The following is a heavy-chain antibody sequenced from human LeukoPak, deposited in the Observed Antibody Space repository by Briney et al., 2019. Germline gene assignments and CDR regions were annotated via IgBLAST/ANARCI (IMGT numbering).Heavy chain of an antibody. Sequence: PSETPSLTCTVSGGSISHYYWSWIRQSPGKGLEWIGYIYFIGNTDYNPSLKSRVTISVDTSKNQFSLRLGSVTTADTAVYYCARTTSPARYADYQQIDYWGQGTLVTVSS. V-gene: IGHV4-59*01. CDR2: IYFIGNT. D-gene: IGHD4-17*01. CDR3: ARTTSPARYADYQQIDY. CDR1: GGSISHYY. J-gene: IGHJ4*02.